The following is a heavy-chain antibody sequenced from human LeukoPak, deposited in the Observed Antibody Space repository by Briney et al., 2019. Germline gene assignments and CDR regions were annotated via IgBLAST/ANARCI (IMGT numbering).Heavy chain of an antibody. CDR2: INPSSGDT. V-gene: IGHV1-2*02. D-gene: IGHD2-2*02. J-gene: IGHJ4*02. CDR3: ARADRGTLSNGFYTLDY. CDR1: GYTFTGYF. Sequence: ASVKVSCKASGYTFTGYFMHWVRQAPGQGLECMGWINPSSGDTNYVQKFQGRVTVTRDTSISTAYMELSRLRSDDTAVYFCARADRGTLSNGFYTLDYWGQGTLVTVSS.